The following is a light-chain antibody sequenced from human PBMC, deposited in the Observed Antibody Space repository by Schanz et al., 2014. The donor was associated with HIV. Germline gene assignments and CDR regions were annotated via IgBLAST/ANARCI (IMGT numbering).Light chain of an antibody. J-gene: IGLJ2*01. CDR1: SSNIGAGYD. V-gene: IGLV1-40*01. CDR3: QSYDGTLRAVV. CDR2: DTN. Sequence: QSVLAQPPSVSGAPGQRVTISCTGTSSNIGAGYDVHWYQLLPGAAPKLLIFDTNNRPSGVPDRFSGSKSGTSASLVISSLRSEDEADYYCQSYDGTLRAVVFGGGTKVTVL.